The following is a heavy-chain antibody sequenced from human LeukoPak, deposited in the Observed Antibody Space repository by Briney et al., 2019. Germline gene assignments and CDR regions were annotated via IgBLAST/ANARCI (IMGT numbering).Heavy chain of an antibody. V-gene: IGHV2-5*01. CDR2: VYWNDDK. Sequence: ESGPTLVKPTQTLTLTCTLSGFSLSATGVCVGWIRQPPGKALEWLGFVYWNDDKRYCPSLKTRLTLTKDTSKNQVVLTMTNMDPADTATYYCAPRSSVTSFDIWGQGTMVTVSS. J-gene: IGHJ3*02. CDR1: GFSLSATGVC. CDR3: APRSSVTSFDI. D-gene: IGHD3-10*01.